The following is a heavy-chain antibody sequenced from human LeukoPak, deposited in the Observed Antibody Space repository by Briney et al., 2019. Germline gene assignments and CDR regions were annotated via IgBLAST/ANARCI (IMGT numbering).Heavy chain of an antibody. CDR2: ISGSGGST. J-gene: IGHJ4*02. Sequence: GGSLRLSCAASGFTFSSYAMSWVRQAPGKGLEWVSAISGSGGSTYYADSVKGRFTISRDNSKNTLYLQMNSLRAEDTAVYYCAKGKDSSGWYPYFDYWGQGTLVTVSS. V-gene: IGHV3-23*01. CDR1: GFTFSSYA. CDR3: AKGKDSSGWYPYFDY. D-gene: IGHD6-13*01.